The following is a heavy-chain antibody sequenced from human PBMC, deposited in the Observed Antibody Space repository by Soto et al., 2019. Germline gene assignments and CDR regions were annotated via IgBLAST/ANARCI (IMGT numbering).Heavy chain of an antibody. V-gene: IGHV3-11*06. J-gene: IGHJ6*02. CDR3: ARYEREGGYEIREYYYYYGMDV. D-gene: IGHD5-12*01. CDR2: ISSSSSYT. CDR1: GFTFSDYY. Sequence: GGSLRLSXAASGFTFSDYYMGWVRQAPGGGLEWVSYISSSSSYTNYADSVKGRFTISRDNAKNSLYLQMNSLRAEDTAVYYCARYEREGGYEIREYYYYYGMDVWGQGTTVTVSS.